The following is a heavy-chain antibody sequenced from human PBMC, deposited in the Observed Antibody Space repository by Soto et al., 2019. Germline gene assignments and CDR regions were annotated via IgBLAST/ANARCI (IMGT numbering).Heavy chain of an antibody. CDR2: IYHSGST. V-gene: IGHV4-30-2*01. D-gene: IGHD4-4*01. CDR1: GGSISSGGYS. Sequence: SETLSLTCAVSGGSISSGGYSWSWIRQPPGKGLEWIGYIYHSGSTNYNPSLKSRVTMSVDTSRSQFSLKLSSMTAADTAMYYCARGPDHSKVGYWGQGTLVTVS. J-gene: IGHJ4*02. CDR3: ARGPDHSKVGY.